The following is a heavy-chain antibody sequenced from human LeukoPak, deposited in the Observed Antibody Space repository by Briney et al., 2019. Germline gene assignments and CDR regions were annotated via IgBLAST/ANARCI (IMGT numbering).Heavy chain of an antibody. J-gene: IGHJ4*02. CDR1: GYSISSGYY. D-gene: IGHD3-22*01. CDR3: AREGTHNDYYDSSGYYYARDY. CDR2: IYHSGST. V-gene: IGHV4-38-2*02. Sequence: SETLSPTCAVSGYSISSGYYWGWIRQPPGRGLEWIGSIYHSGSTYYNPSLKSRVTISVDTSKNQFSLKLSSVTAADTAVYYCAREGTHNDYYDSSGYYYARDYWGQGTLVTVSS.